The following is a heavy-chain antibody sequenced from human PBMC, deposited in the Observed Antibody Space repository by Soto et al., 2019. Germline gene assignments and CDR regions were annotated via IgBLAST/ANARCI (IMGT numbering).Heavy chain of an antibody. CDR3: AREAHSGSYYNWFDP. D-gene: IGHD1-26*01. V-gene: IGHV3-30-3*01. CDR1: GFTFSSYA. Sequence: QVQLVESGGGVVQPGRSLRLSCAASGFTFSSYAMHWVRQAPGKGLEWVAVISYEGSNKYYADSGKGRFTISRDNSKNTLYRQMNSLRAEDTAVYYCAREAHSGSYYNWFDPWGQGTLVTVSS. J-gene: IGHJ5*02. CDR2: ISYEGSNK.